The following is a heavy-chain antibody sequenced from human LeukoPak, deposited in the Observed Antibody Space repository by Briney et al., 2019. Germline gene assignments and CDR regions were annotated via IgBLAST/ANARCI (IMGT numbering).Heavy chain of an antibody. CDR2: ISSSSSTI. CDR3: ARAPHLYVDVDTAMDTRLWYFDL. J-gene: IGHJ2*01. V-gene: IGHV3-48*01. D-gene: IGHD5-18*01. Sequence: GGSLRLSCAASGFTFSSYSMNWVRQAPGKGLEWVSYISSSSSTIYYADSVKGRFTISRDNAKNSLYLQMNSLRAEDTAVYYCARAPHLYVDVDTAMDTRLWYFDLWGRGTLVTVSS. CDR1: GFTFSSYS.